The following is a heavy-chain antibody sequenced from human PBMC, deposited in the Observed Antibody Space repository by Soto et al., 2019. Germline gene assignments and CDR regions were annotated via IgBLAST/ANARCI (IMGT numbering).Heavy chain of an antibody. CDR2: ISGSGGNT. D-gene: IGHD1-1*01. J-gene: IGHJ6*03. CDR1: GFTVSSYG. CDR3: AKAWKYSSDMDV. V-gene: IGHV3-23*04. Sequence: VQLVESGGGLVQPGGSLRLSCAASGFTVSSYGMSWVRQAPGKGLEWVSVISGSGGNTYYADSVKGRFTIFRDNSKNTLYLQMNNLRAEDTAVYYCAKAWKYSSDMDVWGKGTTVTVSS.